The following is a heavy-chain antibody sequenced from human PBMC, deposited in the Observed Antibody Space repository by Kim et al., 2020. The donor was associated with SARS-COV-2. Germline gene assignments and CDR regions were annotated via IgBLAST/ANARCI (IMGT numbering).Heavy chain of an antibody. CDR1: GFTFSTYW. Sequence: GGSLRLSCAASGFTFSTYWMSWVRQAPGKGLEWVANITQGSTEKYYADSVKGRFTISRDNAKNSMYLQMNSLRVEDTAVYYCARDFVGGGVAVDFYVWG. V-gene: IGHV3-7*01. J-gene: IGHJ3*01. CDR2: ITQGSTEK. CDR3: ARDFVGGGVAVDFYV. D-gene: IGHD3-16*01.